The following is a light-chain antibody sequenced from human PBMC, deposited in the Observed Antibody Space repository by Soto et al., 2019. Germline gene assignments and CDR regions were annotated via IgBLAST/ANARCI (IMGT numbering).Light chain of an antibody. J-gene: IGKJ1*01. V-gene: IGKV2-30*02. CDR2: KVS. Sequence: DVVMTQSPLSLPVTVGQPASISCRSSQSLVHNNGNTYLNWFQQRPGQSPRRLFYKVSIRDSGVPDRLSGSGSGTDYTLKISRVEADDVGVYYCMQGTHWPRTFGQGTTVEI. CDR1: QSLVHNNGNTY. CDR3: MQGTHWPRT.